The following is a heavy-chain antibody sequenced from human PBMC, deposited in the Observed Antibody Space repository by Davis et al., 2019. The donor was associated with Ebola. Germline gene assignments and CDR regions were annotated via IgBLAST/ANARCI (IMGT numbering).Heavy chain of an antibody. CDR2: INPHNGNT. J-gene: IGHJ5*02. V-gene: IGHV1-18*04. Sequence: AASVKVSCKASGYTFTNYGITWVRQAPGQGLEWMGWINPHNGNTNYAQKLQGRVTMTTDTSTSTAYMELRSLRSDDTAVYYCARRGEQLAPDPWGQGTLVTVSS. D-gene: IGHD6-6*01. CDR3: ARRGEQLAPDP. CDR1: GYTFTNYG.